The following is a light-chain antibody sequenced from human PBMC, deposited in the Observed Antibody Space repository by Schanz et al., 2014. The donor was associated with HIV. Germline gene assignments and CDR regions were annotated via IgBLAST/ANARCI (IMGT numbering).Light chain of an antibody. J-gene: IGLJ1*01. Sequence: QSVLTQPPSVSAAPGQKVAISCSGGSSNIGDNYVSWYQQFPGTAPKLLIYDNNRRPSGIPGRFSGAKSGTSASLAISGLRSEDEADYYCAAWDDSLSGLYVFGTGTKLTVL. CDR3: AAWDDSLSGLYV. CDR2: DNN. CDR1: SSNIGDNY. V-gene: IGLV1-51*01.